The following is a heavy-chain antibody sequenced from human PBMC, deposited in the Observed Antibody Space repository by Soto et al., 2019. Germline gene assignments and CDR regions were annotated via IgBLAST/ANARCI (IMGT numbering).Heavy chain of an antibody. J-gene: IGHJ6*02. CDR3: ARDAGLGDGMDV. CDR2: IYYSGAT. CDR1: GGSISGYF. Sequence: QVQLQESGPGLIRPSETLSLNYTVSGGSISGYFWTWIRQSPGKGLEWIGNIYYSGATNSNPSLKSRVAISLDTSKNHFSLRLTSVTAVDTAIYYCARDAGLGDGMDVWGQGTAVTVSS. D-gene: IGHD1-26*01. V-gene: IGHV4-59*01.